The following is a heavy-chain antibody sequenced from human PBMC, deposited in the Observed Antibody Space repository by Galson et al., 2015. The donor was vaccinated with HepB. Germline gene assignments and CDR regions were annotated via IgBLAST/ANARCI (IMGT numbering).Heavy chain of an antibody. J-gene: IGHJ4*02. Sequence: SLRLSCAASGFTFDDYAIHWVRQAPGKGLEWVAVISYDGSNKYYADSVKGRFTISRDNSKSTLYLQMNSLRAEDTAFFYCARELDYYGSGKYYSTPFDFWGQGTLVTVSS. V-gene: IGHV3-30-3*01. D-gene: IGHD3-10*01. CDR2: ISYDGSNK. CDR3: ARELDYYGSGKYYSTPFDF. CDR1: GFTFDDYA.